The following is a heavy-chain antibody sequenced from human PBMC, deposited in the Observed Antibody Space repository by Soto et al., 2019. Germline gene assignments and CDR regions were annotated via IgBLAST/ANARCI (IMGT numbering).Heavy chain of an antibody. CDR3: CRSIAAARFDY. V-gene: IGHV3-64D*06. CDR1: GFTFSSYA. CDR2: ISSNGGST. D-gene: IGHD6-13*01. Sequence: GGSLRLSCSASGFTFSSYAMHWVRQAPGKGLEYVSAISSNGGSTYYADSVKGRFTISRDNSKNTLYLQMSSLRAEDTAVYCCCRSIAAARFDYWGQGTLVTVSS. J-gene: IGHJ4*02.